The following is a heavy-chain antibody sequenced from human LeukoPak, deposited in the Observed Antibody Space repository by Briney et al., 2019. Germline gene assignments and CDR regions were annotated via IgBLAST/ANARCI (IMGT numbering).Heavy chain of an antibody. CDR3: AKDGRGVVTNWFDP. CDR2: ISGGGGST. Sequence: PGGSLRLSCAASGFTFSSYAMSWVRQAPGKGLEWVSAISGGGGSTYYADSVKGRFTISRDNSKNTLYLQMNSLRAEDTAVYYCAKDGRGVVTNWFDPWGQGTLVTVSS. V-gene: IGHV3-23*01. CDR1: GFTFSSYA. J-gene: IGHJ5*02. D-gene: IGHD3-3*01.